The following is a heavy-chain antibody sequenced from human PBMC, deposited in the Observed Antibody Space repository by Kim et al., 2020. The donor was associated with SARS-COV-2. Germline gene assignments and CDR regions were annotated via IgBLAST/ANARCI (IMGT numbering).Heavy chain of an antibody. D-gene: IGHD4-17*01. Sequence: SETLSLTCTVSGYSISSGYYWGWIRQPPGKGLEWIGSIFHSGSTYYNPSLKSRVTISVDTSKNQFSLKLSSVTAADTAVYYCARASLGDYVAYYYYYGMDVWGQGTTVTVSS. CDR3: ARASLGDYVAYYYYYGMDV. J-gene: IGHJ6*02. V-gene: IGHV4-38-2*02. CDR1: GYSISSGYY. CDR2: IFHSGST.